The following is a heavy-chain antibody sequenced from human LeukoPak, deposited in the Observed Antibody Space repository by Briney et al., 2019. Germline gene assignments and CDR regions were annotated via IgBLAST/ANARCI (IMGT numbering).Heavy chain of an antibody. CDR2: INHSGST. D-gene: IGHD1-1*01. J-gene: IGHJ4*02. CDR3: ALVDDDFDY. V-gene: IGHV4-34*01. Sequence: SETLSLTCAVYGGSFSGYHWSWIRQPPGKGLEWIGEINHSGSTNYNPSLKSRVTISVDTSKNQFSLKLSSVTAADTAVYYCALVDDDFDYWGQGTLVTVSS. CDR1: GGSFSGYH.